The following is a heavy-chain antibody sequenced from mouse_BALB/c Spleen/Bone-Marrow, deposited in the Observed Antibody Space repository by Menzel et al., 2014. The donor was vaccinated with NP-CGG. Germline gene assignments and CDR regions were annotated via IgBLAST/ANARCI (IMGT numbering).Heavy chain of an antibody. CDR1: GFNIKDTY. CDR3: ARYNCGSRKIAY. Sequence: VQLQQPGAELVKPGASVKLSCTASGFNIKDTYMHWVKQRPEQGLEWIGRIDLANGNTKYDPKFQGKATITADTSSNTAYLQLISLTSEDTAVYYCARYNCGSRKIAYWAQGTLVTVSA. CDR2: IDLANGNT. J-gene: IGHJ3*01. D-gene: IGHD1-1*01. V-gene: IGHV14-3*02.